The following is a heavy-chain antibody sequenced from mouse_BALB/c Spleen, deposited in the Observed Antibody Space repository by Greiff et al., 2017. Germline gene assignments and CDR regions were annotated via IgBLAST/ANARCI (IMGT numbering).Heavy chain of an antibody. CDR3: ARDNYGSSSWDY. V-gene: IGHV1-7*01. CDR1: GYTFTSYW. J-gene: IGHJ4*01. Sequence: QVQLKQSGAELAKPGASVKMSCTASGYTFTSYWMHWVKQRPGQGLEWIGYINPSTGYTEYNQKFKDKATLTADKSSSTAYMQLSSLTSEDSAVYYCARDNYGSSSWDYWGQGTSVTVAA. D-gene: IGHD1-1*01. CDR2: INPSTGYT.